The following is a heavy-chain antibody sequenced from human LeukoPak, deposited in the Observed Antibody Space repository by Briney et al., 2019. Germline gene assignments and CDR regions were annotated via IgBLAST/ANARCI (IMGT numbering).Heavy chain of an antibody. Sequence: SETLSLTCSVSGDSVTRDSYYWSWVRQPAGKGLEWIGRLSTSGSTDYSPSLKSRVTISMDTSKNQISLTLRSVTAADTAIYFCARDDPRSGSYSPDSWGRGLKVTVSS. V-gene: IGHV4-61*02. CDR1: GDSVTRDSYY. J-gene: IGHJ4*02. CDR2: LSTSGST. D-gene: IGHD1-26*01. CDR3: ARDDPRSGSYSPDS.